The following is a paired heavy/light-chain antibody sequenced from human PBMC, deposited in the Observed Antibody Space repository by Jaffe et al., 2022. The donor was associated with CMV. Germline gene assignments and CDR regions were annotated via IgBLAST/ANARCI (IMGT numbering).Light chain of an antibody. CDR3: QQYGSSPPNMYT. CDR1: QSVSSSY. V-gene: IGKV3-20*01. J-gene: IGKJ2*01. Sequence: EIVLTQSPGTLSLSPGERATLSCRASQSVSSSYLAWYQQKPGQAPRLLIYGASSRATGIPDRFSGSGSGTDFTLTISRLEPEDFAVYYCQQYGSSPPNMYTFGQGTKLEIK. CDR2: GAS.
Heavy chain of an antibody. CDR3: ARAPHCSGGSCYSFYHFDY. V-gene: IGHV1-18*04. CDR2: ISAYNGNT. J-gene: IGHJ4*02. Sequence: QVQLVQSGAEVKKPGASVKVSCKASGYTFTSYGISWVRQAPGQGLEWMGWISAYNGNTNYAQKLQGRVTMTTDTSTSTAYMELRSLRSDDTAVYYCARAPHCSGGSCYSFYHFDYWGQGTLVTVSS. CDR1: GYTFTSYG. D-gene: IGHD2-15*01.